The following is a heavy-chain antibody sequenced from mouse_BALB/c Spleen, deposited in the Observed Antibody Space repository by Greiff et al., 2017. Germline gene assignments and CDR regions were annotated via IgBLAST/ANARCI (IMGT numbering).Heavy chain of an antibody. CDR3: ARGDYYGSSYAMDY. V-gene: IGHV14-3*02. D-gene: IGHD1-1*01. CDR1: GFNIKDTY. J-gene: IGHJ4*01. Sequence: VQLKESGAELVKPGASVTLSCTASGFNIKDTYMHWVKQRPEQGLEWIGRIDPANGNTKYDPKFQGKATITADTSSNTAYLQLSSLTSEDTAVYYCARGDYYGSSYAMDYWGQGTSVTVSS. CDR2: IDPANGNT.